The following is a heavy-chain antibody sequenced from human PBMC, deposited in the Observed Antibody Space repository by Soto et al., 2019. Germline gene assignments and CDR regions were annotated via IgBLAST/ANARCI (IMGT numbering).Heavy chain of an antibody. D-gene: IGHD4-17*01. V-gene: IGHV3-33*01. CDR1: GFTFSSYG. CDR3: ARAGDYNWYFDL. J-gene: IGHJ2*01. CDR2: IWYDGSNK. Sequence: QVQLVESGGGVLQPGRSQRLSCAASGFTFSSYGMHWVREAPGKGLEWVAVIWYDGSNKYYADSVKGRFTISRDNSKNMLYLQMNSLRAEDTAVYYCARAGDYNWYFDLWGRGTLVTVSS.